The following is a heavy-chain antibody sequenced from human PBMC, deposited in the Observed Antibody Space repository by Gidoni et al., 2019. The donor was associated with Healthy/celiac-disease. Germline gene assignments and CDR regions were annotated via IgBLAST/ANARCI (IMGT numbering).Heavy chain of an antibody. V-gene: IGHV1-69*01. Sequence: QVQLVQSGAEVKKPGSSVKVSCKASGGTFSSYAISWVRQAPGQGLEWMGGIIPIFGTANYAQKFQGRVTITADESTSTAYMGLSSLRSEDTAVYYCARGAYCGGDCYSRYYYYGMDVWGQGTTVTVSS. CDR1: GGTFSSYA. D-gene: IGHD2-21*02. CDR3: ARGAYCGGDCYSRYYYYGMDV. CDR2: IIPIFGTA. J-gene: IGHJ6*02.